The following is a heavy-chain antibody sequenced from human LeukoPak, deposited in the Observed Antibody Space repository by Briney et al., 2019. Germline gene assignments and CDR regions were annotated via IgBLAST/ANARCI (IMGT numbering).Heavy chain of an antibody. CDR3: ATYSGSWGPIY. CDR2: INHSGRT. D-gene: IGHD1-26*01. CDR1: GGSFSGYY. J-gene: IGHJ4*02. V-gene: IGHV4-34*01. Sequence: PSETLSLTCAVYGGSFSGYYWSWIRQPPGKGLEWIGEINHSGRTNYNPSLKSRVTISVDTSKNQFYLQLSSVTAADTAVYYCATYSGSWGPIYWGQGTLVTVSS.